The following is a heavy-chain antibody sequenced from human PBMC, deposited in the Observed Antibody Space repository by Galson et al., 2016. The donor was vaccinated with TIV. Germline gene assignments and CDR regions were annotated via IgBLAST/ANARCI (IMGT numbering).Heavy chain of an antibody. D-gene: IGHD3-3*01. J-gene: IGHJ3*01. CDR3: ASPFPGGDDFWSAYYYAFDV. CDR2: INHRGST. Sequence: ETLSLTCEVYGGSFNRYYWTWIRQPPGKGLEWIGQINHRGSTKYKPSLNRRVTISVDTSKNQFSLKMTSMTAADTALYYCASPFPGGDDFWSAYYYAFDVWGQGTMVTVSS. V-gene: IGHV4-34*01. CDR1: GGSFNRYY.